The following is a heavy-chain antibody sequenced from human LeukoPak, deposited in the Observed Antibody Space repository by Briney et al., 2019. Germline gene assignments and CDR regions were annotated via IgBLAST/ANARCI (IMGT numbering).Heavy chain of an antibody. CDR1: GYTFTGYY. J-gene: IGHJ6*02. CDR3: ARDSGYDPDRYYYYGMDV. D-gene: IGHD5-12*01. Sequence: GASVKVSCKASGYTFTGYYMHWVRQAPGQGLEWMGWINPNSGGTNYAQKFQGWVTMTRDTSISTAYMELSRLRSDDTAVYYCARDSGYDPDRYYYYGMDVWGQGTTVTVSS. V-gene: IGHV1-2*04. CDR2: INPNSGGT.